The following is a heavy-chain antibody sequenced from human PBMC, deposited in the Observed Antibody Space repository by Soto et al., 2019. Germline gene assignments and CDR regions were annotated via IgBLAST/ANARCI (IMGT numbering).Heavy chain of an antibody. CDR2: ISYDVSNK. J-gene: IGHJ6*02. Sequence: QVQLVESGGGVVQPGRSLRLSCAASGFTFSSYGMHWVRQAPGKGLEWVAVISYDVSNKYYADSVKGRFTISRDNSKNTLYLQMNSLRAEDTAVYYCAKFYSSGYYPSYYYYYGMDVWGQGTTVTVSS. V-gene: IGHV3-30*18. D-gene: IGHD3-22*01. CDR3: AKFYSSGYYPSYYYYYGMDV. CDR1: GFTFSSYG.